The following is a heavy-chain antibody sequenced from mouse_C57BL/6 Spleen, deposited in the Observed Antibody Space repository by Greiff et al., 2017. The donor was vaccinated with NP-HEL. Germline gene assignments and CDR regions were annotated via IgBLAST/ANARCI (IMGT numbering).Heavy chain of an antibody. J-gene: IGHJ4*01. CDR1: GYTFTDYY. CDR3: ARSGSRGAMDY. Sequence: DVQLQESGPVLVKPGASVKMSCKASGYTFTDYYMNWVKQSHGKSLEWIGVINPYNGGTSYNQKFKGKATLTVDKSSSTAYMELNSLTSEDSAVYYCARSGSRGAMDYWGQGTSVTVSS. V-gene: IGHV1-19*01. D-gene: IGHD3-1*01. CDR2: INPYNGGT.